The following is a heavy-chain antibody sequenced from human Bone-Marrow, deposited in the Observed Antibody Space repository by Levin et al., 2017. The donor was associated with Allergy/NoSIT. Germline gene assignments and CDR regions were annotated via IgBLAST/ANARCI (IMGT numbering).Heavy chain of an antibody. CDR2: IFDSGTT. J-gene: IGHJ3*02. D-gene: IGHD3-9*01. V-gene: IGHV4-4*02. Sequence: SETLSLTCAVSGGSIRSSNWWNWVRQPPGKGLEWIGEIFDSGTTHYNPSLKSRVTMSVDKSKNQFSLRLTSVTAADTAVYYCARSHLEDFDSSLTYAFDIWGQGTKVTVSS. CDR1: GGSIRSSNW. CDR3: ARSHLEDFDSSLTYAFDI.